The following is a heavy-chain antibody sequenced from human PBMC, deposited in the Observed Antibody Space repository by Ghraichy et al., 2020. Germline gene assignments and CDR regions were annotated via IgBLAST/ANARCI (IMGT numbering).Heavy chain of an antibody. Sequence: SQTLSLTCAISGDSVSSNSAAWNWIRQSPSRGLEWLGRTYYRSKWYNDYAVSVKSRITINPDTSKNQFSLQLNSVTPEDTAVYYCARDFFWGAVAVHGYYYYGMDVWGQGTTVTVSS. CDR3: ARDFFWGAVAVHGYYYYGMDV. D-gene: IGHD6-19*01. CDR1: GDSVSSNSAA. CDR2: TYYRSKWYN. V-gene: IGHV6-1*01. J-gene: IGHJ6*02.